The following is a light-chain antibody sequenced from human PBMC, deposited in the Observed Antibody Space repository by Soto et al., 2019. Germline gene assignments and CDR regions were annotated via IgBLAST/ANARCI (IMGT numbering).Light chain of an antibody. V-gene: IGKV3-15*01. CDR2: GAS. CDR1: QSHSNN. Sequence: ETVLTQSTGTLSLSPADRATLSGRARQSHSNNYLACYQQKPGQAPTLLIYGASTRATGSPTRISGSGSGTEFTLTISSLQSADFAVYYCQQYNNWPPWTFGQGTKVDIK. J-gene: IGKJ1*01. CDR3: QQYNNWPPWT.